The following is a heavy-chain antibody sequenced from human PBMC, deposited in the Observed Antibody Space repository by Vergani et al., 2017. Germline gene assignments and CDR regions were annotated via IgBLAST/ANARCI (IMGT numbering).Heavy chain of an antibody. J-gene: IGHJ4*02. CDR2: IYNSGNG. CDR3: ARDGDRYPRGVCGY. Sequence: QMQLQESGPGLVKASETLSLTCTVSGDSIISRSYYWGWIRQPPGKGLEWIGSIYNSGNGDSSSSLKSRVTISADTSKNQFSLRLTSATAADTAVYYCARDGDRYPRGVCGYWGQGTLVTVSS. V-gene: IGHV4-39*02. CDR1: GDSIISRSYY. D-gene: IGHD2-21*02.